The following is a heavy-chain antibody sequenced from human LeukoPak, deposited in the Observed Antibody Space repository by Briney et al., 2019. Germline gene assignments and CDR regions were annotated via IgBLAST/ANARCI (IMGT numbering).Heavy chain of an antibody. J-gene: IGHJ6*03. CDR3: ARQAAAVYYYYYYMDV. D-gene: IGHD6-13*01. V-gene: IGHV4-59*01. CDR1: GGSISSYY. CDR2: IYYSGST. Sequence: SETLSLTCTVSGGSISSYYWSWIRQPPGKGLEWIGYIYYSGSTNYNPSLKSRVTISVDTSKNQFSLKLSSVTAADTAVYCCARQAAAVYYYYYYMDVWGKGTTVTVSS.